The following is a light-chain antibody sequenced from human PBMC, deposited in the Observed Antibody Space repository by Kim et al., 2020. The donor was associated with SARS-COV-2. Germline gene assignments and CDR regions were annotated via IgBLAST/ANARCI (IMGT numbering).Light chain of an antibody. J-gene: IGKJ2*01. CDR1: QSISNY. CDR2: AAS. CDR3: QQSYSTLYT. V-gene: IGKV1-39*01. Sequence: ASVGDRVTITCLASQSISNYLNWYQQQPGKAPPKRLIYAASSLQSGVPSRFSGSGSGTDFTLTISSLQPEDFATYYCQQSYSTLYTFGQGTKLEIK.